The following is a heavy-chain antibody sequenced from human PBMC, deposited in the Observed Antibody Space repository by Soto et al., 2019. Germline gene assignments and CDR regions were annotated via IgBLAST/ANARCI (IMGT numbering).Heavy chain of an antibody. CDR1: GLTISGKKY. J-gene: IGHJ3*01. Sequence: DVQLVESGGGLIQPGESLSLSCAAFGLTISGKKYVAWVRPAPGSGLEWVSALYDVDGSFYADSVTGRFTTPTVSSKTTVYLQMNHLTPADTAVYYSFIWHKRKHAFGVLGEGTTVSISS. D-gene: IGHD3-10*01. CDR2: LYDVDGS. V-gene: IGHV3-53*01. CDR3: FIWHKRKHAFGV.